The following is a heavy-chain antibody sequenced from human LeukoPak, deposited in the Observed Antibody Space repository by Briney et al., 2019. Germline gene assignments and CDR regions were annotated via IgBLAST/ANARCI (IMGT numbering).Heavy chain of an antibody. J-gene: IGHJ1*01. D-gene: IGHD4-23*01. CDR1: GFTFSSYS. V-gene: IGHV3-21*01. Sequence: PGGSLRLFCGASGFTFSSYSMDWVRQSTGKGLEWVSSVSSSSNNIYYADSVKGRFTTSRDNGKNSLYLLMNSLRAEDTAVYYCVYGGGYFQHWGQGTLVTVSA. CDR3: VYGGGYFQH. CDR2: VSSSSNNI.